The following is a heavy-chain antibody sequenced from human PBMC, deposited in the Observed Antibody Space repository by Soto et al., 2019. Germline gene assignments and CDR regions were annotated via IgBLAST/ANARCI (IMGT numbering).Heavy chain of an antibody. CDR2: IYYSGST. CDR3: ATFGVIGEPFDY. J-gene: IGHJ4*02. CDR1: GGSISSGDYY. V-gene: IGHV4-30-4*01. D-gene: IGHD3-10*01. Sequence: QVQLQESGPGLVKPSQTLSLTCTVSGGSISSGDYYWSWIRQPPGKGLEWIGYIYYSGSTYYNPSLKSRVTLSLATPSNQFSLRLSSLTAADTAVYYGATFGVIGEPFDYWGQGTLVTVSS.